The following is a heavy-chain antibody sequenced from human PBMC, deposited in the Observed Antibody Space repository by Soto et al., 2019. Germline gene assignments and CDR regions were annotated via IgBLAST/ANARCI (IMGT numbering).Heavy chain of an antibody. Sequence: PGGSLRLSCAASGFTFSSYAMHWVRQAPGKGLEWVAVISYDGSNKYYADSVKGRFTISRDNSKNTLYLQMNSLRAEDTAVYYCARGGLSTVTTDYCFDYWGPGTLVTVSS. D-gene: IGHD4-17*01. J-gene: IGHJ4*02. CDR3: ARGGLSTVTTDYCFDY. CDR1: GFTFSSYA. V-gene: IGHV3-30-3*01. CDR2: ISYDGSNK.